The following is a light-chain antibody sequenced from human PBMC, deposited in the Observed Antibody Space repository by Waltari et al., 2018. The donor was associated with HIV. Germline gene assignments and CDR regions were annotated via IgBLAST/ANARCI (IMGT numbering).Light chain of an antibody. CDR1: QSLASN. CDR3: QQYNNVPIT. Sequence: EIVMTQSPATLSVSPGERATVSCRASQSLASNLAWYHHKPGQAPRLLIHGASTRATGIPAMFSGSGSGTEFTLTISSLQSEDFAVYYCQQYNNVPITFGQGTRLEIK. V-gene: IGKV3-15*01. J-gene: IGKJ5*01. CDR2: GAS.